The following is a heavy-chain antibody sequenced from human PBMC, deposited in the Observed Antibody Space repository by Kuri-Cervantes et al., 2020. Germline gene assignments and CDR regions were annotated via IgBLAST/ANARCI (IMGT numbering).Heavy chain of an antibody. D-gene: IGHD7-27*01. CDR3: ASKLGLGYYYYMDV. CDR2: VNPNSGNT. Sequence: ASVKVSCKASGYTFTSYDINWVRQATGQGLEWMGWVNPNSGNTGYAQKFQGRVTMTRNTSISTALMELSSLRSEDTAVYYCASKLGLGYYYYMDVWGKGTTVTVSS. V-gene: IGHV1-8*02. CDR1: GYTFTSYD. J-gene: IGHJ6*03.